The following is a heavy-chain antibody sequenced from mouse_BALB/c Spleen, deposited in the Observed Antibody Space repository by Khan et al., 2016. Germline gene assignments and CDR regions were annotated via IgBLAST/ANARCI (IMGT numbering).Heavy chain of an antibody. V-gene: IGHV2-5*01. CDR2: IWRGGSI. CDR1: GFSLTTYG. CDR3: AKNYGNYVPFAY. J-gene: IGHJ3*01. Sequence: QVQLKESGPGLVQPSQTLSITCKVSGFSLTTYGVHWVRQSPGKGLEWLGVIWRGGSIDYNAPFMSKLSITKDNSKSQVVFKMHGLQADDTAIYDCAKNYGNYVPFAYRDQRTLITVSA. D-gene: IGHD2-1*01.